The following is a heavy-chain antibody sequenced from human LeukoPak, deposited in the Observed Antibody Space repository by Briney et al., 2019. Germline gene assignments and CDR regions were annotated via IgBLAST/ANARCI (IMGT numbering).Heavy chain of an antibody. D-gene: IGHD3-22*01. Sequence: ASVKVSCKASGYTFTSYGISWVRQAPGQGLEWMGWISAYNGNTNYAQKLQGRVTMTTDTCTSTAYMELRSLRSDDTAVYYCARKGGYDSSGYAEYYFDYWGQGTLVTVSS. CDR2: ISAYNGNT. CDR3: ARKGGYDSSGYAEYYFDY. J-gene: IGHJ4*02. V-gene: IGHV1-18*01. CDR1: GYTFTSYG.